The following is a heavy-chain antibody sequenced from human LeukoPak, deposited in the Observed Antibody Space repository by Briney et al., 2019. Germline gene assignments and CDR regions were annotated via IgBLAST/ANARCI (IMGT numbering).Heavy chain of an antibody. CDR3: ARARDDYGDYKYDYYYGMDV. J-gene: IGHJ6*02. CDR1: GGTFSSYA. Sequence: ASVKVSCKASGGTFSSYAISWVRQAPGQGLEWMGRIIPILGIANYAQKFQGRVTITADKSTSTAYMELSSLRSEDTAVYYCARARDDYGDYKYDYYYGMDVWGQGTTVTVSS. CDR2: IIPILGIA. D-gene: IGHD4-17*01. V-gene: IGHV1-69*04.